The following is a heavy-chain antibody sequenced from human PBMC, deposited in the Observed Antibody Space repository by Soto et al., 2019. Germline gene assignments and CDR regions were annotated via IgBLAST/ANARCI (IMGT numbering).Heavy chain of an antibody. CDR3: AKDPWSDFWSGYPTTWYYYYGMDV. CDR1: GFTFSSYA. J-gene: IGHJ6*02. CDR2: ISGSGGSI. V-gene: IGHV3-23*01. D-gene: IGHD3-3*01. Sequence: HPGGSLSLSCAASGFTFSSYAMSWVRQAPGKGLEWVSAISGSGGSIYYADSVKGRFTISRDNSKNTLYLQMNSLRAEDTAVYYCAKDPWSDFWSGYPTTWYYYYGMDVWGQGTTVTVSS.